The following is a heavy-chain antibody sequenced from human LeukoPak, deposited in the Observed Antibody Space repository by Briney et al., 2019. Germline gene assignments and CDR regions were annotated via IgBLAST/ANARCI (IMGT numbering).Heavy chain of an antibody. D-gene: IGHD1-1*01. CDR2: ISGSGGST. CDR3: AKVGAGTTSWFDP. J-gene: IGHJ5*02. CDR1: GLTFSDAW. V-gene: IGHV3-23*01. Sequence: GGSLRLSCVVSGLTFSDAWMSWVRQAPGKGLEWVSAISGSGGSTYYADSVKGRFTISRDNSKNTLYLQMNSLRAEDTAVYYCAKVGAGTTSWFDPWGQGTLVTVSS.